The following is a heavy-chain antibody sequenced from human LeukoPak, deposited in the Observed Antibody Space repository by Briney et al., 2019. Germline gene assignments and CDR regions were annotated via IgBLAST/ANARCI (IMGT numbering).Heavy chain of an antibody. Sequence: PSGTLSLTCTVSGGSISISNYYSCWIRQPPGTSLAWIGSISYSGTYYNPSLKSRLTISVDTSKNHFSLNLRSVTAADTAVYYCARRTSNPVGAIDYWGQGTLVTVSS. CDR2: ISYSGT. D-gene: IGHD1-26*01. CDR1: GGSISISNYY. J-gene: IGHJ4*02. V-gene: IGHV4-39*01. CDR3: ARRTSNPVGAIDY.